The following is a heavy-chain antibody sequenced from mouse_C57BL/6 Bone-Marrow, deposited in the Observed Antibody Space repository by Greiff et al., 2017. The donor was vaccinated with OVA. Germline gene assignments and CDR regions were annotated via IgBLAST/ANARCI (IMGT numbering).Heavy chain of an antibody. CDR3: TALLYRVDY. CDR1: GFTFSNYW. D-gene: IGHD2-1*01. V-gene: IGHV6-3*01. J-gene: IGHJ2*01. Sequence: EVQLVESGGGFVQPGGSMKLSCVASGFTFSNYWLNWVRPSPEKGLEWVAQFSLTSDYYATHYAASVQGRFTISREDSKRSVYLQMNNLRAEDTGSYYCTALLYRVDYWGQGTTRTVSS. CDR2: FSLTSDYYAT.